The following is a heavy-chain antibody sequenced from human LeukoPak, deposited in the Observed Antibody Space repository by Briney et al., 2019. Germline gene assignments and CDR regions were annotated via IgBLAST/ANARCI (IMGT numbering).Heavy chain of an antibody. V-gene: IGHV3-74*01. D-gene: IGHD3-10*01. CDR2: INLDERIT. CDR1: GFSFSTQR. J-gene: IGHJ4*02. Sequence: GGSLRLSCAASGFSFSTQRMHWVRQAPRKGLVWVSYINLDERITGYAASVKGRFTISRDNAKNTLYLQMNSLRAEDTAIYYCFREGGDWGQGTLVTVSS. CDR3: FREGGD.